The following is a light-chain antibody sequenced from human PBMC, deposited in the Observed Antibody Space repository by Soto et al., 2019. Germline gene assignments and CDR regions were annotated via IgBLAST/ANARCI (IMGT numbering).Light chain of an antibody. Sequence: AIRMTQSPSSFSSSTGDRVTITCRASQGISSYLAWYQQKPGKAPKLLIYAASTLQSGVPSRFRGSGSGTDFTLTISSLQPDDFATYYCQQYNSYSRTFGQGTKVDIK. CDR2: AAS. CDR3: QQYNSYSRT. V-gene: IGKV1-8*01. CDR1: QGISSY. J-gene: IGKJ1*01.